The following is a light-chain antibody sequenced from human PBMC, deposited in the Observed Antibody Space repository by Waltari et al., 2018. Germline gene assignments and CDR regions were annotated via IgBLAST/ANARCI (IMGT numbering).Light chain of an antibody. V-gene: IGKV4-1*01. CDR3: KQTIQLPIT. Sequence: DIVMTQSPDSLAVSLGERATINCKSSQSVISSFNNKNYLTWFQQKAGEPPKLLIYWASTRESGVPDRFSGSGSGTDFTLTISRVEAEDVGVYYCKQTIQLPITFGQGTRLEIK. CDR1: QSVISSFNNKNY. CDR2: WAS. J-gene: IGKJ5*01.